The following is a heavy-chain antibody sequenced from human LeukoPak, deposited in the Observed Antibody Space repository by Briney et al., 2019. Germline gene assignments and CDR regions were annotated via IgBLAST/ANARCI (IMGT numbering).Heavy chain of an antibody. V-gene: IGHV3-21*01. J-gene: IGHJ4*02. D-gene: IGHD3-10*01. CDR2: ISGSGTEI. CDR1: GFTFSSYS. CDR3: ARVSGTYYKGHFDY. Sequence: PGGSLRLSCAASGFTFSSYSMNWVRQAPGKGLEWVSYISGSGTEIYYADSVKGRLTISRDNAKNALYLQMNSLSAEDTAVYYCARVSGTYYKGHFDYWGQGTLVTVSS.